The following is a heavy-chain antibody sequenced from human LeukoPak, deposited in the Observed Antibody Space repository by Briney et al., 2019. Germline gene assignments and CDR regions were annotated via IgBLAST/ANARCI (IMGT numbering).Heavy chain of an antibody. CDR3: AKGEMATIWGVFDY. CDR1: GFTFSSYG. V-gene: IGHV3-30*18. D-gene: IGHD5-24*01. Sequence: GGSLRLSCAASGFTFSSYGMHWVRQAPGKGLEWVAVISYDGSNKYYADSVKDRFTISRDNSKNTLYLQMNSLRAEDTAVYYCAKGEMATIWGVFDYWGQGTLVTVSS. J-gene: IGHJ4*02. CDR2: ISYDGSNK.